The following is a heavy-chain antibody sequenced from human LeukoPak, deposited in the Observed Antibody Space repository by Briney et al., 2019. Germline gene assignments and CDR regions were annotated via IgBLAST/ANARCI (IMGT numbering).Heavy chain of an antibody. Sequence: SETLSLTCVVYGGSFSGYHWSWIRQPPGKGLEWIGEINHSGYTNYNPSVQSRVTISVDTSKTQLSLKLTSVTAADTAVYYCARLGLGVFYYYYMDVWGKGTTVTISS. D-gene: IGHD6-19*01. J-gene: IGHJ6*03. V-gene: IGHV4-34*01. CDR3: ARLGLGVFYYYYMDV. CDR1: GGSFSGYH. CDR2: INHSGYT.